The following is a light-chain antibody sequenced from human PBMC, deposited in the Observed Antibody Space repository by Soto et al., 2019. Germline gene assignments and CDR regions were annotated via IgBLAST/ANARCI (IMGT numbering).Light chain of an antibody. CDR1: QSVTSNY. CDR3: EQYGSSPRT. J-gene: IGKJ1*01. V-gene: IGKV3-20*01. CDR2: GIS. Sequence: IVLTQSPGTLSLSPGERGTLFCRASQSVTSNYFAWYQQKPGQAPRLLIYGISDRATGIPDRFSGSGSGTDFTLTISRLEPEDFAVYYCEQYGSSPRTFGQGTKVEIK.